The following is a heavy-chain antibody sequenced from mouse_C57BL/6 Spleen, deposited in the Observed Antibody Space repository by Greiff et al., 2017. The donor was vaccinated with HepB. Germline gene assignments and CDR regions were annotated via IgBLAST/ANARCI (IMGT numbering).Heavy chain of an antibody. CDR1: GYTFTNYW. CDR3: ASGDSSGYGAMDY. J-gene: IGHJ4*01. D-gene: IGHD3-2*02. V-gene: IGHV1-63*01. Sequence: QVQLQQSGAELVRPGPSVKMSCKASGYTFTNYWIGWAKQRPGHGLEWIGDIYPGGGYTNYNEKFKGKATLTADKSSSTAYMQFSSLTSEDSAIYYCASGDSSGYGAMDYWGQGTSVTVSS. CDR2: IYPGGGYT.